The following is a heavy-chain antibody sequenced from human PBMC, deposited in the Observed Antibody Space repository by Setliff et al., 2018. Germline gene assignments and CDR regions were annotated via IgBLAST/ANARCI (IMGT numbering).Heavy chain of an antibody. D-gene: IGHD6-19*01. CDR2: IYYRGDT. CDR1: GASLNSGTYY. V-gene: IGHV4-39*02. Sequence: PSETLSLTCTVSGASLNSGTYYWGWIRQPPGKGLEWIGRIYYRGDTYYNPSLKGRLTISVDTAQNQFSLRLTSVTAADTAVYYCARDRAGRSGHWGQGTLVTVSS. J-gene: IGHJ4*02. CDR3: ARDRAGRSGH.